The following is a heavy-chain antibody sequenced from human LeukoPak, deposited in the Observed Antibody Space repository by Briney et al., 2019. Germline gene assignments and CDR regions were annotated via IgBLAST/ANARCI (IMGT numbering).Heavy chain of an antibody. CDR3: ARSQNYYGSGDY. J-gene: IGHJ4*02. CDR1: GGSVSSADYY. D-gene: IGHD3-10*01. CDR2: IYYTGKT. Sequence: PSETLSLTCTVSGGSVSSADYYWSWIRHPPGKALEWIGYIYYTGKTYYNPSLEGRVTILVDTSRNHFSVKLSSVTAADTAVYYCARSQNYYGSGDYWSQGTLVTVSS. V-gene: IGHV4-61*03.